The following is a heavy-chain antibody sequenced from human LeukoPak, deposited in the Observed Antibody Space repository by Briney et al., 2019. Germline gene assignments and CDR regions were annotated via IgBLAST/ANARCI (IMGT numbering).Heavy chain of an antibody. D-gene: IGHD4-11*01. V-gene: IGHV4-59*08. Sequence: SETLSLTCAVYGGSFSGYYWSWIRQPPGKGLEWIGYIYYSGSTNYNPSLKSRVTISVDTSKNQFSLKLSSVTAADTAVYYCASLSNPRSYYYYYGMDVWGQGTTVTVSS. CDR2: IYYSGST. CDR1: GGSFSGYY. J-gene: IGHJ6*02. CDR3: ASLSNPRSYYYYYGMDV.